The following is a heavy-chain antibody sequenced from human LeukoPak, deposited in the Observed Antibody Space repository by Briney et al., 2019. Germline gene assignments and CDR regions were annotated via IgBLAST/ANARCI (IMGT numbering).Heavy chain of an antibody. CDR1: GFXFSSYA. J-gene: IGHJ4*02. V-gene: IGHV3-23*01. D-gene: IGHD2-21*02. CDR3: AVYCSGGCYSGLV. CDR2: LIGVSGTT. Sequence: GGSLRLSCGDSGFXFSSYAMTWVRQTPGKGLEWVSALIGVSGTTYYADSVTGRFTISRDNSKNTLYLQMNTLRAEDTAVYYCAVYCSGGCYSGLVWGQGTLVTVSS.